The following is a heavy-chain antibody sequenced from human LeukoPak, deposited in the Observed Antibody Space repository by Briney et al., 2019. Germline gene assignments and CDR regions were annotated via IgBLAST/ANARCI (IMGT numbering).Heavy chain of an antibody. CDR1: GFTFSIYA. CDR2: ISGSGGGT. Sequence: PGGSLRLSCAASGFTFSIYAMSWVRQAPGKGLEWVSDISGSGGGTYYADSVKRRFTISRDNSKNTLYLQVNGLRAEDTAVYYCAKVRLLWFGEVLSRGLDTFDIWGQGTMVTVSS. J-gene: IGHJ3*02. CDR3: AKVRLLWFGEVLSRGLDTFDI. V-gene: IGHV3-23*01. D-gene: IGHD3-10*01.